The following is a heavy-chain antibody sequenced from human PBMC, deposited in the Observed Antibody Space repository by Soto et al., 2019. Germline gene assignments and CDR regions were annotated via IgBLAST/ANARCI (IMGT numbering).Heavy chain of an antibody. J-gene: IGHJ4*02. V-gene: IGHV3-23*01. CDR3: AKETETARGYSYGLPIDY. CDR2: ISGSGGST. Sequence: EVQLLESGGGLVQPGGSLRLSCAASGFTFSRYAMSWIRQAPGKGLEWVASISGSGGSTYYAHSVKVRFSISRDISKTALYLQMKGLRAEDTAVYYCAKETETARGYSYGLPIDYWGQGTLVTVSS. D-gene: IGHD5-18*01. CDR1: GFTFSRYA.